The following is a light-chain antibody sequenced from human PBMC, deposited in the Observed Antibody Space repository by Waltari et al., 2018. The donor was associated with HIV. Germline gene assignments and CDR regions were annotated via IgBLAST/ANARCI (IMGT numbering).Light chain of an antibody. CDR1: QGILFNSNNKNY. V-gene: IGKV4-1*01. Sequence: DIVMTQSPDSLTVSLGERATINCKSSQGILFNSNNKNYLAWYQQRPGQSPRLLIYWASTRGSWVPVRFSGAGSWTNFSLTLSNLQPEDVAGYYCQQYYTTPYSFGQGSRLEI. CDR2: WAS. CDR3: QQYYTTPYS. J-gene: IGKJ2*01.